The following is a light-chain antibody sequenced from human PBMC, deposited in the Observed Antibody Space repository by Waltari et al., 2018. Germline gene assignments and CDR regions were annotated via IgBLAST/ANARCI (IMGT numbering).Light chain of an antibody. CDR3: CSYAGSYTVV. J-gene: IGLJ2*01. Sequence: QSALTQPRSVSGSPGQSVTISCTGTSSDVGGYNYVSWYQQHPGKAPQLMIYDVSKRPSGVPDRFSGFKSGNTASLTISGLQAEDEADYYCCSYAGSYTVVFGGGTKLTVL. V-gene: IGLV2-11*01. CDR1: SSDVGGYNY. CDR2: DVS.